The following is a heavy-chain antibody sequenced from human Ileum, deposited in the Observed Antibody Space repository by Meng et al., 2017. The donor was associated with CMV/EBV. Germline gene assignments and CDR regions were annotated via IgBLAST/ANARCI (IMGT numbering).Heavy chain of an antibody. CDR3: ARYRAHPEY. V-gene: IGHV3-33*01. CDR2: IWYDGSNK. J-gene: IGHJ4*02. Sequence: GESLKISCAASGFTFSSYAMHWVRQAPGKGLEWVAVIWYDGSNKYYVDSVKGRFTISRDNSKNTLYLQMNALRAEDTAVYHCARYRAHPEYWGQGTVVTVSS. CDR1: GFTFSSYA. D-gene: IGHD2-2*01.